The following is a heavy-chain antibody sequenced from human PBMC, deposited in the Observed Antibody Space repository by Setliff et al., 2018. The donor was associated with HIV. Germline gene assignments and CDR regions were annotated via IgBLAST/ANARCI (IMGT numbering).Heavy chain of an antibody. CDR2: IWYDGSNK. CDR1: GFTFSTHA. D-gene: IGHD6-19*01. V-gene: IGHV3-33*01. CDR3: TSDPPASGWTLAY. Sequence: PGGSLRLSCGASGFTFSTHAMHWVRQAPGKALEWVAYIWYDGSNKYYADSVKGRFAISRDNSKNTLYLQMDSLRAEDTALYYCTSDPPASGWTLAYWGQEPWSPS. J-gene: IGHJ4*01.